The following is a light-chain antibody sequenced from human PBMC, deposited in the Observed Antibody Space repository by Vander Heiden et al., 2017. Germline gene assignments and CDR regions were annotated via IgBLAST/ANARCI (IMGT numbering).Light chain of an antibody. CDR3: QQSDSSPLT. Sequence: DIQMTQSPSSLSASVGDRVTITCRASQSISSYLNWYQQKPGKAPELLIYAASSLQSGVPSKFSGSGSGTDFTLSISRLQPEDFATYYCQQSDSSPLTFGGGTKVASK. V-gene: IGKV1-39*01. J-gene: IGKJ4*01. CDR2: AAS. CDR1: QSISSY.